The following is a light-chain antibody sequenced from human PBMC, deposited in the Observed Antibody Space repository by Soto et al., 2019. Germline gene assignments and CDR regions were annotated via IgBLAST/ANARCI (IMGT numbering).Light chain of an antibody. J-gene: IGKJ5*01. CDR3: QQYNSFPIT. CDR1: QNIRSR. Sequence: RGTQSATTLSSDLRDRVNLTSRASQNIRSRLAWFQQKPGKAPKLLSYDASSLESGVPQRFRGSGSGTEFTLTSSSVKPHDFETYYCQQYNSFPITFGQGTRLEIK. V-gene: IGKV1-5*01. CDR2: DAS.